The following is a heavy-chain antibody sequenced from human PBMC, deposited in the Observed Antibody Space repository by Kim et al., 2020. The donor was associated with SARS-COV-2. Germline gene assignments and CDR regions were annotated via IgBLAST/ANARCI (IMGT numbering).Heavy chain of an antibody. J-gene: IGHJ4*02. D-gene: IGHD2-15*01. CDR3: ARDGVVCSGGSCYSDY. V-gene: IGHV3-20*03. Sequence: VKARLTISRENAKNSLYLQMNSLRAEDTALYYCARDGVVCSGGSCYSDYWGQGTLVTVSS.